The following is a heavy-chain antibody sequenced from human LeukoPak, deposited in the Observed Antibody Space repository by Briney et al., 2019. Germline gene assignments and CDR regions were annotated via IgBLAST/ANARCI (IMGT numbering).Heavy chain of an antibody. CDR2: ISSNGGST. D-gene: IGHD3-10*01. V-gene: IGHV3-64D*06. CDR1: GFTFSSYA. Sequence: SGGSLRLSCSASGFTFSSYAMHWVRQAPGKGLEYVSAISSNGGSTYYADSVKGRFTISRDNPKNTLYLQMSSLRAEDTAVYHCVKVSYGSGMFDYWGQGTLVTVSS. J-gene: IGHJ4*02. CDR3: VKVSYGSGMFDY.